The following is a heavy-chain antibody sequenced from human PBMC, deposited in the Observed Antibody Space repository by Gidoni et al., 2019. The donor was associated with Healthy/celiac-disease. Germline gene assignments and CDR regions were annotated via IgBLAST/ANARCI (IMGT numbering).Heavy chain of an antibody. J-gene: IGHJ6*02. D-gene: IGHD6-25*01. CDR2: ISGSGGST. CDR3: AAATIDYYYYYGMDV. Sequence: EVQLLESGGGLVQPGGSLRLSCAAFGFTFSSYAMSWVRQAPGKGLEWVSAISGSGGSTYYADSVKGRFTISRDNSKNTLYLQMNSLRAEDTAVYYCAAATIDYYYYYGMDVWGQGTTVTVSS. V-gene: IGHV3-23*01. CDR1: GFTFSSYA.